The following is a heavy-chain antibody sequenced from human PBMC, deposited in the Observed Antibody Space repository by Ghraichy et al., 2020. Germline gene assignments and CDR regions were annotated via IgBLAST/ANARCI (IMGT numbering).Heavy chain of an antibody. J-gene: IGHJ6*02. CDR2: ISGSGGST. Sequence: GSLRLSCAASGFTFSSYAMSWVRQAPGKGLEWVSAISGSGGSTYYADSVKGRFTISRDNSKNTLYLQMNSLRAEDTAVYYCAKDQRQWIQLTMDVWGQGTTVTVSS. D-gene: IGHD5-18*01. V-gene: IGHV3-23*01. CDR1: GFTFSSYA. CDR3: AKDQRQWIQLTMDV.